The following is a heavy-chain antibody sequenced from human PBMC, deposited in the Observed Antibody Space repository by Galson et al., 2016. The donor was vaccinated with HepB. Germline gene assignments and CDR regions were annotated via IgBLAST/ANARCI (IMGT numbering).Heavy chain of an antibody. CDR1: GFTFSRYG. V-gene: IGHV3-30*19. CDR2: ISYDGGDK. J-gene: IGHJ4*02. Sequence: SLRLSCAASGFTFSRYGMHWVRQAPGKGLEWVAVISYDGGDKHYADSVKGRFPVSRDNSKNTLFLQMNSRRVEDTAVYYCAKLDCGRDCPRDDWGQGTLVTVSS. D-gene: IGHD2-21*02. CDR3: AKLDCGRDCPRDD.